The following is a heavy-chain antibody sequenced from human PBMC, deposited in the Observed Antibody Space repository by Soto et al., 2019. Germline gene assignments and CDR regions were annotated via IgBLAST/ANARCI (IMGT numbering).Heavy chain of an antibody. J-gene: IGHJ4*02. CDR2: TYYRSNWRH. CDR1: GDSVSSNTSA. Sequence: SQTLSLTCAISGDSVSSNTSACNFIRSSPSRGLEWLGRTYYRSNWRHDYAVSVKSRITVNPDTSKNHFSLQLNSVTPDDTAVYYCVRGVAGTGFDLWGQGTLVTVSS. D-gene: IGHD6-19*01. CDR3: VRGVAGTGFDL. V-gene: IGHV6-1*01.